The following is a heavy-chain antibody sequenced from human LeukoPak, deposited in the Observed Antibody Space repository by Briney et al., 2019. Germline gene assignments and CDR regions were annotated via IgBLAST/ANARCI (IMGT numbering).Heavy chain of an antibody. CDR2: INHSGST. D-gene: IGHD6-19*01. J-gene: IGHJ4*02. CDR1: GGPFSGYY. Sequence: ASETLSLTCAVYGGPFSGYYWSWIRQPPGKGLEWIGEINHSGSTNYNPSLKSRVTISVDTSKNQFSLKLSSVTAADTAVYYCARSGIAVAGYDYWGQGTLVTVSS. CDR3: ARSGIAVAGYDY. V-gene: IGHV4-34*01.